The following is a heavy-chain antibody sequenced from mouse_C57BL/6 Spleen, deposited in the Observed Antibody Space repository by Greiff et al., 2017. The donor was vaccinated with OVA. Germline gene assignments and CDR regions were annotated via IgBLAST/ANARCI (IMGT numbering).Heavy chain of an antibody. CDR1: GYTFTDYY. D-gene: IGHD1-1*01. CDR2: INPNNGGT. CDR3: ARADGSSSYYFDY. V-gene: IGHV1-26*01. J-gene: IGHJ2*01. Sequence: VQLQQSGPELEKPGASVKISCKASGYTFTDYYMNWVKQSHGKSLEWIGDINPNNGGTSYNQKFKGKATLTVDKSSSTAYMELRSLTSEDSAVYYCARADGSSSYYFDYWGQGTTLTVSS.